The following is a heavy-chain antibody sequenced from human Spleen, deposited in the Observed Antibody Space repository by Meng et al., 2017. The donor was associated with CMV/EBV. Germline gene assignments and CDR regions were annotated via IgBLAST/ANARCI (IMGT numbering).Heavy chain of an antibody. CDR1: GFTLSSYS. CDR2: VTSSSSYR. V-gene: IGHV3-21*01. D-gene: IGHD2-2*01. J-gene: IGHJ4*02. Sequence: GGSLILSCEVSGFTLSSYSMNWVRQAPGKGLEWVSSVTSSSSYRYYADSLRGRFTISRDNAKNLLYLRMDSLRAEDTAVYYCARDPLGDIVGVPAATFDYWGQGTLVTVSS. CDR3: ARDPLGDIVGVPAATFDY.